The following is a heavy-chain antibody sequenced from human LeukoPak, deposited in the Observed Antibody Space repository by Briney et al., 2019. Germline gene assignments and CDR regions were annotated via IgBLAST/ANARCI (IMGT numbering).Heavy chain of an antibody. D-gene: IGHD3-9*01. CDR3: ARSIGLTGGGVDV. CDR2: ITDSGNTI. CDR1: GFTFSDYN. J-gene: IGHJ6*02. V-gene: IGHV3-11*01. Sequence: PGGSLRLSCAASGFTFSDYNMNWVRQAPGKGLEWVSYITDSGNTIHYADSVKGRFTISRDNAKNSLYQQMNSLRAEDTAVYYCARSIGLTGGGVDVWGQGTTVTVSS.